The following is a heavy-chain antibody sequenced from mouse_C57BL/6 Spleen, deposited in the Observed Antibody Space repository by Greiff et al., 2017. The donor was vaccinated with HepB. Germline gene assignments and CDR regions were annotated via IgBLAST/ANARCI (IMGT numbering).Heavy chain of an antibody. D-gene: IGHD2-4*01. CDR2: IYPRSGNT. V-gene: IGHV1-81*01. CDR1: GYTFTSYG. Sequence: VQLQESGAELARPGASVKLSCKASGYTFTSYGISWVKQRTGQGLEWIGEIYPRSGNTYYNEKFKGKATLTADKSSSTAYMELRSLTSEDSAVYFCAQIYYDYDAYDYWGQGTTLTVSS. J-gene: IGHJ2*01. CDR3: AQIYYDYDAYDY.